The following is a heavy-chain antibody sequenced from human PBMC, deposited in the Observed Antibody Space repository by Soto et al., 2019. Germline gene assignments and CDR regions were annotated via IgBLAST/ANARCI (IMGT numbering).Heavy chain of an antibody. Sequence: QVQLVQSGAEVKKPGASVKVSCKASGYTFTDYYMHWVRQAPGQGLEWMGRMNCDSGGTNYAQKFQGRVTMTRDTSISTAYMELSRLTSDDTAVYYCARGPGTVFLADSWGQGTLVPVSS. CDR3: ARGPGTVFLADS. V-gene: IGHV1-2*06. CDR2: MNCDSGGT. J-gene: IGHJ4*02. CDR1: GYTFTDYY. D-gene: IGHD3-10*01.